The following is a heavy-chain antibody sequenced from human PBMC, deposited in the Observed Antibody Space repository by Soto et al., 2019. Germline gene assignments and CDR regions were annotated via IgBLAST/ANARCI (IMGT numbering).Heavy chain of an antibody. D-gene: IGHD2-8*01. Sequence: GGSLRLSCAASGFTFSSYAMSWVRQAPGKGLEWVSASSGSGGSTYYADSVKGRFTISRDNSKNTLYLQMTSLGAEDTAVYYCARKFRTNCTNGVCNNWFDPWGQGTLVTVSS. V-gene: IGHV3-23*01. CDR3: ARKFRTNCTNGVCNNWFDP. J-gene: IGHJ5*02. CDR1: GFTFSSYA. CDR2: SSGSGGST.